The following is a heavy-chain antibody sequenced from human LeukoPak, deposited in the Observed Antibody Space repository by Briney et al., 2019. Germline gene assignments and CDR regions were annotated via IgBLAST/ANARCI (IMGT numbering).Heavy chain of an antibody. J-gene: IGHJ5*02. CDR3: ARERESGSSWFDL. CDR2: IYPPTSYT. V-gene: IGHV5-51*01. CDR1: GYYFTNYW. D-gene: IGHD3-10*01. Sequence: GESLQISCKASGYYFTNYWIGWGRAQAGKGLGGISIIYPPTSYTIYTASFPRHVTISAHKSIITAYLQWSSLTASDTAMYYCARERESGSSWFDLWGQGTLVTVSS.